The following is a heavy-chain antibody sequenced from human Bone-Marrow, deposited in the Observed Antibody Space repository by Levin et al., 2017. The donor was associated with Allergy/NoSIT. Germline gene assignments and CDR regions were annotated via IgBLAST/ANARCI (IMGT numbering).Heavy chain of an antibody. Sequence: SETLSLTCTASGGSISSDSSYWGWIRQPPGKGLEWIASIFYSGGTHYNPSLKSRVTMSVDMSKNQFSLKLSSVTAADTAIYYCARGERVRGVTPIKWFDPWGPGTLVTVSS. V-gene: IGHV4-39*01. J-gene: IGHJ5*02. CDR1: GGSISSDSSY. CDR3: ARGERVRGVTPIKWFDP. CDR2: IFYSGGT. D-gene: IGHD3-10*01.